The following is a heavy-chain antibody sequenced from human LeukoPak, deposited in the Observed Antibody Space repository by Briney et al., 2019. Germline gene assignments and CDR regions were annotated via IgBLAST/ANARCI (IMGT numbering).Heavy chain of an antibody. J-gene: IGHJ4*02. CDR1: GFTFDDYA. CDR2: INWDSDSI. CDR3: AINGGGDSGYGNFDY. V-gene: IGHV3-9*01. Sequence: GGSLRLSCAVSGFTFDDYAMHWVRQVPGKGLEWVSGINWDSDSIGYADSVKGRFTTSRDNAKNSLYLQMNSLRAEDTAFYYCAINGGGDSGYGNFDYWGQGTLVTVSS. D-gene: IGHD5-12*01.